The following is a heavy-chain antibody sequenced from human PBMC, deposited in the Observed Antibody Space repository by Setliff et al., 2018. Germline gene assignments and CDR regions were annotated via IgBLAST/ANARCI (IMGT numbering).Heavy chain of an antibody. J-gene: IGHJ3*02. CDR3: ARSLDCTGGSCYPNDAFDI. D-gene: IGHD2-15*01. CDR2: IHYSGST. CDR1: GGSISSSY. V-gene: IGHV4-59*01. Sequence: PSETLSLTCTVSGGSISSSYWSWIRQPPGKGLEWIGYIHYSGSTNYNPSLKSRVTISVDTSKKQLSLKLSSVTAADTAVYYCARSLDCTGGSCYPNDAFDIWGQGTMVTVSS.